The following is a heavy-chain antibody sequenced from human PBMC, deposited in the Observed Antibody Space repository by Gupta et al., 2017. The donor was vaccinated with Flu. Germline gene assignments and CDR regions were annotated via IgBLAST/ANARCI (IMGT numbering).Heavy chain of an antibody. J-gene: IGHJ4*02. Sequence: EVQLVESGGGLVQPGGSLRLCCAASGFTFTRYWMTWVRQAPGKGLEWVANIKQDGSEKFYVDSVKGRFTISRDNAKNSLYLQMNSLRAEDTAVYYCARDGIAAPGYWGQGTLVTVSS. D-gene: IGHD6-13*01. CDR1: GFTFTRYW. V-gene: IGHV3-7*01. CDR3: ARDGIAAPGY. CDR2: IKQDGSEK.